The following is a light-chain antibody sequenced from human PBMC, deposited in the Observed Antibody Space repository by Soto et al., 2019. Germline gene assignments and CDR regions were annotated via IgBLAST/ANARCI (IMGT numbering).Light chain of an antibody. CDR1: SGHSTYA. CDR3: QTWGTGIHV. J-gene: IGLJ2*01. CDR2: LNSDGSH. Sequence: QAVVTQSPSASASLGASVKLTCTLSSGHSTYAITWHQQQPEKGPRYLMNLNSDGSHTKGDGIPDRFSGSSSGAERYLTISSLQSEDEADYYWQTWGTGIHVFGGGTKLTVL. V-gene: IGLV4-69*01.